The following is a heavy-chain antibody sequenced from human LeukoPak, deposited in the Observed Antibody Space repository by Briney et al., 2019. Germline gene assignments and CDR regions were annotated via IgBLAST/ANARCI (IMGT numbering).Heavy chain of an antibody. V-gene: IGHV3-23*01. CDR1: GFTFSSYA. Sequence: GGSLRLSCAASGFTFSSYAMTWVGQAPGKGLEWVSTLSSSGGSTYYADSVKGRFTISRDSSKNTLFLQMNSLRAEDTAVYYCAKYCSGGSCYSGLYWGQGTLVTVSS. D-gene: IGHD2-15*01. CDR2: LSSSGGST. J-gene: IGHJ4*02. CDR3: AKYCSGGSCYSGLY.